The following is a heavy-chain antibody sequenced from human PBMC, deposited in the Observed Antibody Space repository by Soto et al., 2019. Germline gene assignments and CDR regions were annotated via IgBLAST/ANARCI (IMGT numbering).Heavy chain of an antibody. V-gene: IGHV3-30*03. CDR3: ARTRSAWSDFHYSSLDG. D-gene: IGHD2-15*01. CDR1: VFTFKSYG. J-gene: IGHJ6*02. CDR2: ISYDSTKT. Sequence: GGSLRVPWSSSVFTFKSYGMHCLSPCPMNGLEWVAFISYDSTKTYYADSVKGRFTISRDNSNSALYVQMNSLTGEDTAVYYGARTRSAWSDFHYSSLDGWGPGTKVPFSS.